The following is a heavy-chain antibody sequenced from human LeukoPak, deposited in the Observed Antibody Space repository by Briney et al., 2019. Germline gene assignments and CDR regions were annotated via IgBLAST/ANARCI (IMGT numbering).Heavy chain of an antibody. CDR2: IHYSGST. V-gene: IGHV4-59*01. J-gene: IGHJ4*02. Sequence: SETLSLTCTVSGGSISSYYWSWIRQPPGKGLEWIGYIHYSGSTNYNPSLKSRVTISVDTSKNQFSLKLSSVTAADTAVYYCARHYDSSGLLWFFDYWGQGTLVTVSS. CDR1: GGSISSYY. D-gene: IGHD3-22*01. CDR3: ARHYDSSGLLWFFDY.